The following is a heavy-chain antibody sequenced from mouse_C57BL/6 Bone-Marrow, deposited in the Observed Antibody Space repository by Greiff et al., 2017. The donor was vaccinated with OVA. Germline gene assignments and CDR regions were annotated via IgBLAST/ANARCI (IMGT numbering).Heavy chain of an antibody. CDR1: GYTFTSYW. D-gene: IGHD2-1*01. V-gene: IGHV1-53*01. CDR3: ARGGVYYGNYWYCDV. Sequence: QVQLQQPGTELVKPGASVKLSCKASGYTFTSYWMHWVKQRPGQGLEWIGNINPSNGGTNYNEKFKSKATLTVDKSSSTAYMQLSSLTSEDSAVYYCARGGVYYGNYWYCDVWGTGTTVTVSS. J-gene: IGHJ1*03. CDR2: INPSNGGT.